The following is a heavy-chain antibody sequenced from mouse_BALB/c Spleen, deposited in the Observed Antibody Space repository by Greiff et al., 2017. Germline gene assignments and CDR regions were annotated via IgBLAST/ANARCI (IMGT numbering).Heavy chain of an antibody. J-gene: IGHJ3*01. CDR3: ARETEGYRYGRFAY. D-gene: IGHD2-14*01. V-gene: IGHV3-2*02. CDR2: ISYSGST. CDR1: GYSITSDYA. Sequence: EVKLVESGPGLVKPSQSLSLTCTVTGYSITSDYAWNWIRQFPGNKLEWMGYISYSGSTSYNPSLKSRISITRDTSKNQFFLQLNSVTTEDTATYYCARETEGYRYGRFAYWGQGTLVTVSA.